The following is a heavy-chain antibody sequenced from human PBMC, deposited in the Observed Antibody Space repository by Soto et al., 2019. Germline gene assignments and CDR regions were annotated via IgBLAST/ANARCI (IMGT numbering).Heavy chain of an antibody. D-gene: IGHD3-22*01. CDR3: ARSTIVRSSGYFDY. J-gene: IGHJ4*02. CDR2: IHPSGGSA. CDR1: GYTFNTYY. Sequence: ASVKVSCKPSGYTFNTYYLHWLRQAPGQALEWMGGIHPSGGSASYAQKFQGRVTMTADKSTSTAYMELSSLRSEDTAVYYCARSTIVRSSGYFDYWGQGTLVTVS. V-gene: IGHV1-46*02.